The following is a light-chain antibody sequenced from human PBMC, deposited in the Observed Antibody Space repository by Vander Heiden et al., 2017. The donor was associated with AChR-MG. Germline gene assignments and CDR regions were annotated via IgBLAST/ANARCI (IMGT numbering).Light chain of an antibody. CDR2: AAS. CDR3: QQYSSSPWLN. CDR1: QTVTNNY. J-gene: IGKJ4*01. Sequence: IVLTQSPDTLSLSPGERATLSCRASQTVTNNYLAWYQQKPGQAPRLLIYAASNRAAGIPDRFSGSGTGTDFTLTISRLEPEDFAVFYCQQYSSSPWLNLGGGTKVEI. V-gene: IGKV3-20*01.